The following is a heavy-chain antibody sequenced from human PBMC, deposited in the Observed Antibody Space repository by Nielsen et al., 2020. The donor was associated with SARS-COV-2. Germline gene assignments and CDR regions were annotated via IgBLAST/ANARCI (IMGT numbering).Heavy chain of an antibody. CDR3: AKDLGPDAGYTVFNDYFDN. CDR1: GFTFSFYD. D-gene: IGHD5/OR15-5a*01. CDR2: MWADGATE. V-gene: IGHV3-33*06. Sequence: GGSLRLSCAASGFTFSFYDIHWVRQAPGEGLEWVAVMWADGATEHYAESAKGRFTVSRDASKNTVYLQMNSLRAADSAVYYCAKDLGPDAGYTVFNDYFDNWGQGTLVTVSS. J-gene: IGHJ4*02.